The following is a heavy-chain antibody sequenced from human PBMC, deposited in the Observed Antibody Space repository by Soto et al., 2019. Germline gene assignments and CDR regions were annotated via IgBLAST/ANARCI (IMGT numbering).Heavy chain of an antibody. CDR1: GFSLSTSGVG. J-gene: IGHJ2*01. CDR2: IYWNDDK. V-gene: IGHV2-5*01. CDR3: AHKTSHTSGENFDL. D-gene: IGHD6-25*01. Sequence: QITLKESGPPLVKPTQTLTLTCTFSGFSLSTSGVGVGWIRQPPGKALEWLALIYWNDDKRYSPSLRSRLTITKGTSKNQVVLTMTNIDPVDTATYFCAHKTSHTSGENFDLWGRGTLLTVSS.